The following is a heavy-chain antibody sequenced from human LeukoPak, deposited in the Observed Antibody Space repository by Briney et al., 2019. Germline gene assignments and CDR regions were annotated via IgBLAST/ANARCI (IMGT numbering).Heavy chain of an antibody. D-gene: IGHD3-9*01. CDR1: GGSFSNYI. Sequence: SVKVSCKTSGGSFSNYIITWVRQAPGQGLEWMGGIVPLFATPHYAQKYQGRLTIITDEPTSTAYMELSSLTSEDTAVYYCASRNDILTGYYPNSWGQGTLVTVSS. V-gene: IGHV1-69*05. J-gene: IGHJ4*02. CDR3: ASRNDILTGYYPNS. CDR2: IVPLFATP.